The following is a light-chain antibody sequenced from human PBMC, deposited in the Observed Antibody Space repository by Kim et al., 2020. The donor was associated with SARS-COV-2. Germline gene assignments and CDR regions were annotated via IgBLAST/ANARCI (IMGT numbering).Light chain of an antibody. CDR3: QQRSNWPLT. Sequence: SLSPGGRAARSCRASQSVSSYLAWYQQKPGQAPRLLIYDASNRATGIPARFSGSGSGTDFTLTISGLEPADFAVYYCQQRSNWPLTFGGGTKVEI. V-gene: IGKV3-11*01. J-gene: IGKJ4*01. CDR2: DAS. CDR1: QSVSSY.